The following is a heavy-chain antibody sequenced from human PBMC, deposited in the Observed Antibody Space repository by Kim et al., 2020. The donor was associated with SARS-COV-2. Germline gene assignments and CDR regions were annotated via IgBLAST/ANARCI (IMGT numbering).Heavy chain of an antibody. CDR3: ARGTAEVGWWFDP. Sequence: YAVSVKSRITINPDTSKNQFSLQLNSVTPEDTAVYYCARGTAEVGWWFDPWGQGTLVTVSS. J-gene: IGHJ5*02. D-gene: IGHD5-18*01. V-gene: IGHV6-1*01.